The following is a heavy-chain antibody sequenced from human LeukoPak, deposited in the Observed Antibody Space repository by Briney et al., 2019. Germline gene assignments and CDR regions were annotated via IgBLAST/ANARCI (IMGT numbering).Heavy chain of an antibody. V-gene: IGHV6-1*01. J-gene: IGHJ4*02. D-gene: IGHD1-1*01. CDR2: TYYRSKWYN. CDR3: AGKATSFNY. CDR1: GDSVSSDSAT. Sequence: SQTLSLTCAISGDSVSSDSATWTWIRQSPSRGLEWLGRTYYRSKWYNDYAISVRGRITVDPDTSKNQFSLQLNSVTTEDTAVYYCAGKATSFNYWGQGILVTVSS.